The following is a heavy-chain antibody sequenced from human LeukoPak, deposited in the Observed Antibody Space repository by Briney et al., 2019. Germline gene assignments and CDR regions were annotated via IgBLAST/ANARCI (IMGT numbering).Heavy chain of an antibody. CDR1: GYTFTGYY. J-gene: IGHJ5*02. CDR2: INPNSGGT. CDR3: ARDYHFTTLWFGEFSWRGWFDP. V-gene: IGHV1-2*02. Sequence: ASVKVSCKASGYTFTGYYMHWVRQAPGQGLEWMGWINPNSGGTNYAQKFQGRVTMTRDTSISTAYMELSRLRSDDTAVYYCARDYHFTTLWFGEFSWRGWFDPWGQGTLVTVSS. D-gene: IGHD3-10*01.